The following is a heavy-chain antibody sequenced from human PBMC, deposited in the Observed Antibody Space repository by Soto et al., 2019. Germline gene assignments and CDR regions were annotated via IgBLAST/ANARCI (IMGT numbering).Heavy chain of an antibody. V-gene: IGHV4-34*01. J-gene: IGHJ3*02. CDR3: ARVERGTATTVVDAFDI. CDR2: MSHSGGT. D-gene: IGHD1-1*01. Sequence: QVQLQQWGAGLLMPSETLSLTCAVYGGFVSSGNYYWSWIRQPPGKGLEWIGEMSHSGGTHFNPSLKSRVTISVDTSKNQFSLKMSSVTAADTALYYCARVERGTATTVVDAFDIWGPGTMVTVSS. CDR1: GGFVSSGNYY.